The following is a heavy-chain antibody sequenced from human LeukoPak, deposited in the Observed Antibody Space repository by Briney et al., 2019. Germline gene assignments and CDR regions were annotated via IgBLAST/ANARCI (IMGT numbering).Heavy chain of an antibody. Sequence: GGSLRLSCAASGFTFSSYSMNWVRQARGKGLEWVSFISSSSSYIYYADSVKGRFTISRDNAKNSLYLQMNSLRAEDTAVYYCARLDGITMVRGVITRFDYWGQGTLVTVSS. CDR3: ARLDGITMVRGVITRFDY. CDR1: GFTFSSYS. D-gene: IGHD3-10*01. V-gene: IGHV3-21*01. J-gene: IGHJ4*02. CDR2: ISSSSSYI.